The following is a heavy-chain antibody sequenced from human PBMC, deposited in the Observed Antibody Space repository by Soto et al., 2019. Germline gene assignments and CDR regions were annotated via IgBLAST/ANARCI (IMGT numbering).Heavy chain of an antibody. CDR1: GGSISSGDYY. CDR2: IYYSGST. CDR3: ARLYSNYFYYFDY. D-gene: IGHD4-4*01. V-gene: IGHV4-30-4*01. Sequence: SETLSLTCTVCGGSISSGDYYWSWIRQPPGKGLEWIGYIYYSGSTYYNPSLKSRVTISVDTSKNQFSLKLSSVTAADTAVYYCARLYSNYFYYFDYWGQGTLVTVSS. J-gene: IGHJ4*02.